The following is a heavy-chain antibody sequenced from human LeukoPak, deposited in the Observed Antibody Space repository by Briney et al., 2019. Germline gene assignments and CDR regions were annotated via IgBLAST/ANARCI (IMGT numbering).Heavy chain of an antibody. V-gene: IGHV3-48*01. J-gene: IGHJ5*02. CDR1: GFTFSSYS. D-gene: IGHD6-13*01. CDR2: ISSSSSTI. CDR3: ARGYGIAAAKGFDP. Sequence: GGSLRLSCAASGFTFSSYSMNWVRQAPGKGLEWVSYISSSSSTIYYADSVKGRFTISRDNAKSSLYLQMNSLRAEDTAVYYCARGYGIAAAKGFDPWGQGTLVTVSS.